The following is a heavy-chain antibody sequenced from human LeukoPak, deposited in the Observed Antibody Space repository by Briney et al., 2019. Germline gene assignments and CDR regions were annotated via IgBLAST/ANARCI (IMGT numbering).Heavy chain of an antibody. CDR1: GFTFSNAW. CDR3: TRGKQWLVLEYDY. Sequence: GGSLRLSCAASGFTFSNAWMSWVRQAPGKGLEWVGRIKSKTDGGTTDYAAPVKGRFTISRDDSKNTLYLQMNSLKTEDTAVYYCTRGKQWLVLEYDYWGQGTLVTVSS. J-gene: IGHJ4*02. CDR2: IKSKTDGGTT. D-gene: IGHD6-19*01. V-gene: IGHV3-15*01.